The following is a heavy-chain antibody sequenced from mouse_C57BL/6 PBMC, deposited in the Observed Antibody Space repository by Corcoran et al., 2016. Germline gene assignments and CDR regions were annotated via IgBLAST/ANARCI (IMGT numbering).Heavy chain of an antibody. CDR2: ISYDGSN. J-gene: IGHJ3*01. V-gene: IGHV3-6*01. D-gene: IGHD2-1*01. CDR3: ARGGNGNYPAWFAY. Sequence: DVQLQESGPGLVKPSQSLSLTCSVTGYSITSGYYWNWIRQFPGNKLEWMGYISYDGSNNYNPSLKNRISITRDTSKNQFFLKLNSVTTEDTATYYCARGGNGNYPAWFAYWGQGTLVTVS. CDR1: GYSITSGYY.